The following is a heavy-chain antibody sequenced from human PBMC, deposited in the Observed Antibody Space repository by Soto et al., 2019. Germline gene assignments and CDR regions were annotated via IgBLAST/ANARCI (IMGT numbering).Heavy chain of an antibody. CDR2: IIPIFGTA. D-gene: IGHD5-12*01. CDR3: ARGRWLQYPRFDY. Sequence: SVKVSCKASGGTFSSYAISWVRQAPGQGLEWMGGIIPIFGTANYAQKFQGRVTITADESTSTAYMELSSLRSEDTAVYYCARGRWLQYPRFDYWGRGTLVTVSS. V-gene: IGHV1-69*13. J-gene: IGHJ4*02. CDR1: GGTFSSYA.